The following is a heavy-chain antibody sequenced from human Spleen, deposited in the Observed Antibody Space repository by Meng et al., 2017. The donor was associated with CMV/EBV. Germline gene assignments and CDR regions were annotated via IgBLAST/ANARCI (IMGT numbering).Heavy chain of an antibody. Sequence: ASVKVSCKASGYTFTAHYFHWVRQAPGQGLEWMGWIHPHRGDTNYAQQFQGRVTLTRDTSINTAYMELSRLRSDDTAVYYCARTRSGYYYGDYWGQGTLVTVSS. V-gene: IGHV1-2*02. D-gene: IGHD3-22*01. CDR3: ARTRSGYYYGDY. CDR1: GYTFTAHY. CDR2: IHPHRGDT. J-gene: IGHJ4*02.